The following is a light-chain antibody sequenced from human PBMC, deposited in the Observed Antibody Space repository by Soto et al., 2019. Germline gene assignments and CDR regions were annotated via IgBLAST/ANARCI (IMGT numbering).Light chain of an antibody. V-gene: IGKV1-39*01. CDR1: QTVSKF. J-gene: IGKJ1*01. Sequence: DIQMTQSPSSLSASVGDRVTIACRASQTVSKFVNWYQQKPGEVPALLIFTTSTLYSGVPSRFSGSGSGTDFTLTINGLQPEDFATYCCQQTYTLPRTFAQGTKVE. CDR2: TTS. CDR3: QQTYTLPRT.